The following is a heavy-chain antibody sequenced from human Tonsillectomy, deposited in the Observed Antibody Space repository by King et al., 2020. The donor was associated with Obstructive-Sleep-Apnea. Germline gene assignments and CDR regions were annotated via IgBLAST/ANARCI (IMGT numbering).Heavy chain of an antibody. J-gene: IGHJ4*02. CDR3: AKDPRARYYFDY. Sequence: VQLVESGGGVVQPGRSLRLSCAASGFTFSNYGMHGVRQAPGKGLEWVAFLSHDGGFTNYADSVKGRFTISRDKSKNTLYLQMNSLRPEDTDMYNCAKDPRARYYFDYWGQGTLVTVSS. V-gene: IGHV3-30*18. CDR1: GFTFSNYG. CDR2: LSHDGGFT.